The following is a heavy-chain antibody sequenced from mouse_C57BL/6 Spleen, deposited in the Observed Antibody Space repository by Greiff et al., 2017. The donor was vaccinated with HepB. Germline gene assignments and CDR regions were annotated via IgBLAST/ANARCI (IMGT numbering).Heavy chain of an antibody. D-gene: IGHD2-2*01. J-gene: IGHJ2*01. V-gene: IGHV1-59*01. Sequence: VQLQQPGAELVRPGTSVKLSCKASGYTFTSYWMHWVKQRPGQGLEWIGVIDPSDSYTNYNQKFKGKATLTVDTSSSTAYMQLSSLTSEDSAVYYCARSTMVPYYFDYWGQGTTLTVSS. CDR3: ARSTMVPYYFDY. CDR1: GYTFTSYW. CDR2: IDPSDSYT.